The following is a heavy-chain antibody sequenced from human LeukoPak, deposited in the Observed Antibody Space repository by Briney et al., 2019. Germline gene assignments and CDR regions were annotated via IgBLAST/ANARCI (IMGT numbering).Heavy chain of an antibody. J-gene: IGHJ4*02. CDR2: IIPIFGTA. CDR1: GGTFSRYA. D-gene: IGHD5-12*01. V-gene: IGHV1-69*01. CDR3: ARAYSGYDFFDY. Sequence: ASVKVSCKASGGTFSRYAISWVRQAPGQGLEWMGGIIPIFGTANYAQKFQGRVTITADESTSTAYMEVSSLRSKDTAVYYCARAYSGYDFFDYWGQGILVTVSS.